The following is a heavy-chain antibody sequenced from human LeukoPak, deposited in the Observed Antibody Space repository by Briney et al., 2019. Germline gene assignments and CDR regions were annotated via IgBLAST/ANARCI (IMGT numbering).Heavy chain of an antibody. D-gene: IGHD3-22*01. Sequence: GGSLGLSCAASGFTFSSYWMSWVRQAPGKGLEWVANIKQDGSEKYYVDSVKGRFTISRDNAKNSLYLQMNSLRAEDTAVYYCARGQDYYDSSGTYYWGQGTLVTVSS. CDR2: IKQDGSEK. J-gene: IGHJ4*02. CDR1: GFTFSSYW. CDR3: ARGQDYYDSSGTYY. V-gene: IGHV3-7*01.